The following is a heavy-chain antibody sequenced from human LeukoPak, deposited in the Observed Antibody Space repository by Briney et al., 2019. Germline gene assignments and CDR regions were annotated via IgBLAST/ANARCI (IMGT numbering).Heavy chain of an antibody. Sequence: GGSLRLSCAASGFTFSDYYMSWIRQAPGKGLEWVSYISSSGSTIYYADSVKGRFTISRDNAKNSLYLQMNSLRAEDTAVYYCARDDRPESYYDFWSGCWANWFDPWGQGTLVTVSS. V-gene: IGHV3-11*01. CDR3: ARDDRPESYYDFWSGCWANWFDP. CDR2: ISSSGSTI. CDR1: GFTFSDYY. J-gene: IGHJ5*02. D-gene: IGHD3-3*01.